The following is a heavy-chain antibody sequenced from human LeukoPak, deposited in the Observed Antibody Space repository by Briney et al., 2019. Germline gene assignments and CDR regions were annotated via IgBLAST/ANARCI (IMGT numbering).Heavy chain of an antibody. Sequence: ASVKVSCKASGYTFTSYYMHWVRQAPGQGLEWMGIINPSGGSTSYAQKFQGRVTMTRDMSTSTVYMELSSLRSDVTAVYYCARDMAVVGALDYWGQGTLVTVSS. CDR1: GYTFTSYY. V-gene: IGHV1-46*01. CDR2: INPSGGST. D-gene: IGHD1-26*01. CDR3: ARDMAVVGALDY. J-gene: IGHJ4*02.